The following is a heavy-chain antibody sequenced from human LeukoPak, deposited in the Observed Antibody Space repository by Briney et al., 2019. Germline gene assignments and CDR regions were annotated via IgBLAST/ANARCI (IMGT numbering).Heavy chain of an antibody. J-gene: IGHJ4*02. CDR3: ARANWGSTVDY. Sequence: SETLSLTCTVSGGSISSSSYYWGWIRQPPGKGLEWIGSFYYSGSTYYNPSLKSRVTISVDTSKNQFSLKLSSVTAADTAVYYCARANWGSTVDYWGQGTLVTVSS. D-gene: IGHD7-27*01. V-gene: IGHV4-39*07. CDR2: FYYSGST. CDR1: GGSISSSSYY.